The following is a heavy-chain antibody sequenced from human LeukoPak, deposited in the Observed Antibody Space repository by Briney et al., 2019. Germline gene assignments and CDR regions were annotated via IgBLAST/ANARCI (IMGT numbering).Heavy chain of an antibody. CDR1: GGSISSSSYY. CDR3: ARHQEAVAGTGNAFDT. J-gene: IGHJ3*02. CDR2: IYYSGST. D-gene: IGHD6-19*01. Sequence: SETLSLTCTVSGGSISSSSYYWGWIRQPPGKGLEWIGSIYYSGSTYYNPSLKSRVTISVDTSKNQFSLKLSSVTAADTAVYYCARHQEAVAGTGNAFDTWGQGTMVTVSS. V-gene: IGHV4-39*01.